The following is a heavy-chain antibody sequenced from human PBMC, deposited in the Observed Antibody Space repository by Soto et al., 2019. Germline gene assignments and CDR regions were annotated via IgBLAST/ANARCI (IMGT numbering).Heavy chain of an antibody. CDR3: AKEIGYSSSKRGENY. D-gene: IGHD6-13*01. Sequence: GGSLRLSCAASGFTFSSYGMHWVRQAPGKGLEWVAVISYDGSNKYYADSVKGRFTISRDNSKNTLYLQMNSLRAEDTAVYYCAKEIGYSSSKRGENYWGQGTLVTVSS. CDR2: ISYDGSNK. CDR1: GFTFSSYG. J-gene: IGHJ4*02. V-gene: IGHV3-30*18.